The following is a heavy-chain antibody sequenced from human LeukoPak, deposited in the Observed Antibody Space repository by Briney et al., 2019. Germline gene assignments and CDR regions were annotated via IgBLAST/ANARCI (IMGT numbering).Heavy chain of an antibody. V-gene: IGHV3-23*01. CDR1: GFTFSSYA. J-gene: IGHJ6*03. CDR3: ARRPIGIYCYYMDV. CDR2: ISGSGGNT. D-gene: IGHD1-26*01. Sequence: PGGSLRLSCAASGFTFSSYAMSWVRQAPGKGLEWVSAISGSGGNTYFADSVKGRFTISRDNSKNTLYLQMNSLRAEDTAVYFCARRPIGIYCYYMDVWGKGTTVTVSS.